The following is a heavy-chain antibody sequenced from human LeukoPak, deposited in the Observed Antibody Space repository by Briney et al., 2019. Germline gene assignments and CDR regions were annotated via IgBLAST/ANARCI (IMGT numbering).Heavy chain of an antibody. CDR2: IRFDGTSE. Sequence: GRSLRLSCAASGFTFSSYAMHWVRQTPGKGLEWVAFIRFDGTSEFYADSVKARFTISRDNSQNTVSLQLNNLRIEDTALYYCAKTSLSDPSGHYYYMDVWGKGTTVTVSS. D-gene: IGHD3-3*01. CDR3: AKTSLSDPSGHYYYMDV. J-gene: IGHJ6*03. CDR1: GFTFSSYA. V-gene: IGHV3-30*02.